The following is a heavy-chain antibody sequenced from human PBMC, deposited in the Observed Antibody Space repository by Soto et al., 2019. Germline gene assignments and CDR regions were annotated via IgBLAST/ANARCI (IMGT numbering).Heavy chain of an antibody. CDR3: AKDLYVQPPSGWFGP. D-gene: IGHD1-26*01. CDR1: GFPFSDHA. V-gene: IGHV3-23*01. CDR2: ITGRGDST. J-gene: IGHJ5*02. Sequence: QPGGSLRLSCAASGFPFSDHAMHWVRQTPGKGLEWVSAITGRGDSTYYADSVKGRFTISRDNSKSTLYLQMMSLRAEDTAVYYCAKDLYVQPPSGWFGPWGQGTVVTVSS.